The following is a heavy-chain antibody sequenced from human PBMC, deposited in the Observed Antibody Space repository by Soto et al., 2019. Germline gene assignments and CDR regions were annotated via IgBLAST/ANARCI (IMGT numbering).Heavy chain of an antibody. J-gene: IGHJ4*02. V-gene: IGHV1-3*05. D-gene: IGHD6-13*01. CDR2: INAGNGNT. Sequence: QVQLVQSGAEEKKPGASVKVSCKASGYTFTSYAMHWVRQAPGQRLEWMGWINAGNGNTKYSQKFQGRVTITRDTSASTANMELSSLRSEDTAVYYCASMVAAAGTVDYWGQGTLVTVSS. CDR1: GYTFTSYA. CDR3: ASMVAAAGTVDY.